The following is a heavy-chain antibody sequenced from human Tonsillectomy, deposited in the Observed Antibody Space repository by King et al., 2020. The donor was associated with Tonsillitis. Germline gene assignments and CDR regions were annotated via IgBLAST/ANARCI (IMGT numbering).Heavy chain of an antibody. Sequence: VQLVESGGGLVKPGGSLRLSCAASGFTFSTYSMNWVRQAPGKGLEGVSSISGRRNYIYYADSVKGRFTISRDKPKNSLYLQMNSLRAEDTVVYYCARAHYYDSSGYYFFDYWGQGTLVTVSS. CDR1: GFTFSTYS. CDR2: ISGRRNYI. V-gene: IGHV3-21*01. CDR3: ARAHYYDSSGYYFFDY. J-gene: IGHJ4*02. D-gene: IGHD3-22*01.